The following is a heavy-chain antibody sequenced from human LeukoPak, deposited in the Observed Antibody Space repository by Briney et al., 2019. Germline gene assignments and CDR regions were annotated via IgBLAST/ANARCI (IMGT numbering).Heavy chain of an antibody. J-gene: IGHJ3*02. CDR2: IIPILGIA. Sequence: SVTVSCKASGGTFSSYTIRWVRQAPGQGLEWMGRIIPILGIANYAQKFQGRVTITADKSTSTAYMELSSLRSEDTAVYYCARFYYDSSGSHAFDIWGQGTMVTVSS. V-gene: IGHV1-69*02. CDR3: ARFYYDSSGSHAFDI. CDR1: GGTFSSYT. D-gene: IGHD3-22*01.